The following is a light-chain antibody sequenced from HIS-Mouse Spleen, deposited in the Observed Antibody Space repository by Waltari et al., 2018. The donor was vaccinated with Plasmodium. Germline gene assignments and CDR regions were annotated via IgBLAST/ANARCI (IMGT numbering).Light chain of an antibody. J-gene: IGKJ4*01. CDR1: QSVSSY. CDR3: QQRSNWPLT. Sequence: DIVLTQYPATLSLSPGERATLSCSASQSVSSYLAWYQQKPGQAPRLLIYDASNRATGIPARFSGSGSGTDFTLTISSLEPEDFAVYYCQQRSNWPLTFGGGTKVEIK. CDR2: DAS. V-gene: IGKV3-11*01.